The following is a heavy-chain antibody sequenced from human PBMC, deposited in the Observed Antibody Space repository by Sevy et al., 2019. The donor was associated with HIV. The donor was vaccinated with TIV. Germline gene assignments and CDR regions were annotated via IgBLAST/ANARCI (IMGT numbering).Heavy chain of an antibody. CDR3: AGGHSLIVAGAAGYLDY. V-gene: IGHV3-33*01. CDR2: MWYDGNNK. D-gene: IGHD2-21*01. CDR1: GFTFSNFG. Sequence: GGSLRLSCTASGFTFSNFGIHWVRQAPGKGLQWVALMWYDGNNKYYADSVKGRFTISRDSSKNTVYLQMNNLRAEDTAVYYCAGGHSLIVAGAAGYLDYWGQGTLVTVSS. J-gene: IGHJ4*02.